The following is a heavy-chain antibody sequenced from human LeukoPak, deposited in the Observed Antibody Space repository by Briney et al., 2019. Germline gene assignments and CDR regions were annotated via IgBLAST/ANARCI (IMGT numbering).Heavy chain of an antibody. D-gene: IGHD3-3*01. CDR3: ARARLPNSYYDFWSGYWGHWFDP. CDR2: IYHSGST. CDR1: GYSISSGYY. V-gene: IGHV4-38-2*02. J-gene: IGHJ5*02. Sequence: SETLSLTCTVSGYSISSGYYWGWIRQPPGKGLEWIGSIYHSGSTYYNPSLKSRVTISVDTSKNQFPLKLSSVTAADTAVYYCARARLPNSYYDFWSGYWGHWFDPWGQGTLVTVSS.